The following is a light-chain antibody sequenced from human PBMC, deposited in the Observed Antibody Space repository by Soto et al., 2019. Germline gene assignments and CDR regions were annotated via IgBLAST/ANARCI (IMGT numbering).Light chain of an antibody. CDR1: QSVSSNS. Sequence: ESVLTQSPGTLSLSPGERATLSCRASQSVSSNSLSWYQQKPGQAPRLLIYGASSRATGTPDRFSGSGSGKSLPVTINSQEPRDGPVYYCQQLGGSRPSRTFGGGTKVEI. CDR3: QQLGGSRPSRT. CDR2: GAS. V-gene: IGKV3-20*01. J-gene: IGKJ4*02.